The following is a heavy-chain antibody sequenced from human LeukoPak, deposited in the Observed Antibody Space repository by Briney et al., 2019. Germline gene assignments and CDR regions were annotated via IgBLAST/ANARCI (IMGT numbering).Heavy chain of an antibody. CDR1: GYTFTSYG. CDR2: ISAYSGNT. CDR3: ARDYGSGSYRFDY. D-gene: IGHD3-10*01. J-gene: IGHJ4*02. Sequence: VASVTVSCKASGYTFTSYGIIWVRQAPGQGLEWMGWISAYSGNTNYAQDLQGRVTMTTDTSTSTAYMEVRSLRSDDTAVYYCARDYGSGSYRFDYWGLGTLVTVSS. V-gene: IGHV1-18*01.